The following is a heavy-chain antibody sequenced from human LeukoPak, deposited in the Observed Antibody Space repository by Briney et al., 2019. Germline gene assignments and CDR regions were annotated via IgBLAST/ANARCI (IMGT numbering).Heavy chain of an antibody. CDR2: IYYSGST. Sequence: SETLSLTCTVPDGSISNSFWNWVRQPPGKGLEWIGYIYYSGSTNYNPSLKSRVTISVDTSKNQFSLKLSSVTAADTAVYYCARVALDKYYYYYYMDVWGKGTTVTVSS. V-gene: IGHV4-59*01. J-gene: IGHJ6*03. CDR1: DGSISNSF. D-gene: IGHD1-1*01. CDR3: ARVALDKYYYYYYMDV.